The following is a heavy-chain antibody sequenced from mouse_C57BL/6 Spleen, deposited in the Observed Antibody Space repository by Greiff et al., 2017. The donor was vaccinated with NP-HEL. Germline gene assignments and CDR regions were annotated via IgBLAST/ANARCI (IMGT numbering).Heavy chain of an antibody. V-gene: IGHV1-82*01. CDR3: ARWGDGYWYFDV. CDR2: IYPGDGDT. J-gene: IGHJ1*03. CDR1: GYAFSSSW. D-gene: IGHD3-3*01. Sequence: QVQLQQSGPELVKPGASVKISCKASGYAFSSSWMNWVKQRPGKGLEWIGRIYPGDGDTNYNGKFKGKATLTADKSSSTAYMQLSSPTSEDSAVYCCARWGDGYWYFDVWGTGTTVTVSS.